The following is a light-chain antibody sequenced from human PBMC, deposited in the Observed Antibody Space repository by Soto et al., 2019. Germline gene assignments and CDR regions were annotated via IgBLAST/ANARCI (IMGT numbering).Light chain of an antibody. Sequence: QSVLTQPPSVSGAPGQRVTSSCTGSSANIGAGHDVHWYQQIPGTAPKLLMYGDSNRPLGVTDRFSGSKSGTSASLAITGIQAEDEAYYYCQSYDSSLSASVFGGGTKQTVL. CDR3: QSYDSSLSASV. CDR2: GDS. V-gene: IGLV1-40*01. J-gene: IGLJ3*02. CDR1: SANIGAGHD.